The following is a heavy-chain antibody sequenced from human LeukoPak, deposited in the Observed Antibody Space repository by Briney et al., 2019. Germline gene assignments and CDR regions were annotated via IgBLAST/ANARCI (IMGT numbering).Heavy chain of an antibody. V-gene: IGHV4-61*05. D-gene: IGHD6-13*01. CDR3: ASRGSSFNWFDP. CDR1: GGSISSSSYY. J-gene: IGHJ5*02. Sequence: PSETLSLTCTVSGGSISSSSYYWGWIRQPPGKGLEWIGYIYYSGSTNYNPSLKSRVTISVDTSKNQFSLKLSSVTAADTAVYYCASRGSSFNWFDPWGQGTLVTVSS. CDR2: IYYSGST.